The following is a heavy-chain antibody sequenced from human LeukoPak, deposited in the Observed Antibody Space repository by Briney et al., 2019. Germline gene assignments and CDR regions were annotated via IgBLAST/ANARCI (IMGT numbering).Heavy chain of an antibody. D-gene: IGHD3-22*01. CDR2: FDPEDGET. V-gene: IGHV1-24*01. CDR1: GYTLTELS. Sequence: ASVKVSCKVSGYTLTELSMHWVRQAPGKGLEWMGGFDPEDGETIYAQKFQGRVTMTEDTSTDKAYMELNSLRSEDTAVYYCATGLPYDSSGYYYYYMDVWGKGTTVTISS. J-gene: IGHJ6*03. CDR3: ATGLPYDSSGYYYYYMDV.